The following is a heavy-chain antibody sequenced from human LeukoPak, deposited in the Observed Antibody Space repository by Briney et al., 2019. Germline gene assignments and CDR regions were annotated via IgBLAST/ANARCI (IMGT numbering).Heavy chain of an antibody. CDR2: FDPEDGET. CDR3: ATDLIVGSYYFDY. Sequence: ASVKVSCKVSEYTLTELSMHWVRQAPGKGLEWVGGFDPEDGETIYAQKFQGRVTMTEDTSTDTAYMELSSLRSEDTAVYYCATDLIVGSYYFDYWGQGTLVTVSS. D-gene: IGHD1-26*01. V-gene: IGHV1-24*01. J-gene: IGHJ4*02. CDR1: EYTLTELS.